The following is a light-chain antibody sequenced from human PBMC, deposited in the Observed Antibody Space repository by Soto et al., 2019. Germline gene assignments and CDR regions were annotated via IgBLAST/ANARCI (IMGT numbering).Light chain of an antibody. CDR3: RSYAGSNMVV. J-gene: IGLJ1*01. Sequence: QSALTQPPSASGSPGQSVTISCTGTGSDVGGYNYVSWYQQHPGKAPKLMIYEVSKRPSGVPDRFSGSKSGNTASLTVSGLQAEDEADYYYRSYAGSNMVVFGTGTKLTVL. CDR1: GSDVGGYNY. CDR2: EVS. V-gene: IGLV2-8*01.